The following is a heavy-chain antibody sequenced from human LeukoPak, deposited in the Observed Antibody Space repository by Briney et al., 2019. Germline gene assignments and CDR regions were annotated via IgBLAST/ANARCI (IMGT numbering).Heavy chain of an antibody. CDR3: ATHEGSVSGGDIIDY. CDR1: GGSISSSSYY. Sequence: PSETLSLTCTVSGGSISSSSYYWGWIRQPPGKGLEWVGSIYYSGSTYYSPSLKSRVTISVDTSKNQFSLRLSSVTAADTAVYFCATHEGSVSGGDIIDYWGQGTLVTVSS. CDR2: IYYSGST. D-gene: IGHD2-21*02. V-gene: IGHV4-39*01. J-gene: IGHJ4*02.